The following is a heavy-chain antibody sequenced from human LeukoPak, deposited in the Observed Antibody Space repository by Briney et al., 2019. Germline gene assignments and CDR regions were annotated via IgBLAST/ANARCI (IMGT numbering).Heavy chain of an antibody. V-gene: IGHV3-23*01. CDR1: GSIPFNSYS. CDR3: AKMQGYFDY. J-gene: IGHJ4*02. Sequence: GGSLRLSCAASGSIPFNSYSMSWVRQAPGKGLEWVSAITSSGETTYYAGSVKGRLTISRDNSKNMVYLQMNSLRAEDAATYYCAKMQGYFDYWGQGSLVTVSS. CDR2: ITSSGETT.